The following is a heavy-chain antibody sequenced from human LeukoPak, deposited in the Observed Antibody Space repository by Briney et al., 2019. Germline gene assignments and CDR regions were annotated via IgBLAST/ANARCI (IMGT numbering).Heavy chain of an antibody. CDR1: GFTFSSYS. CDR2: ISSSSSYI. V-gene: IGHV3-21*01. CDR3: AKRGYCSGGSCYSASQH. J-gene: IGHJ1*01. Sequence: SGGSLRLSCAASGFTFSSYSMNWVRQAPGKGLEWVSPISSSSSYIYYADSVKGRFTISRDNAKNSLYLQMNSLRAEDTAVYYCAKRGYCSGGSCYSASQHWGQGTLVTVSS. D-gene: IGHD2-15*01.